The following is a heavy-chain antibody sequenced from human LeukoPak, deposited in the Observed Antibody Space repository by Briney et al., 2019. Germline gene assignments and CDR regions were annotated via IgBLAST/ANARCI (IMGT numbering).Heavy chain of an antibody. CDR1: GFTFSSYA. CDR2: ISYDGSNK. J-gene: IGHJ4*02. V-gene: IGHV3-30-3*01. CDR3: ARHMIVVVITSSPFDY. Sequence: GGSLRLSCAASGFTFSSYAMHWVRQAPGKGLEWVAVISYDGSNKYYADSVKGRFTISRDNSKNTLYLQMNSLRAEDTAVYYCARHMIVVVITSSPFDYWGQGTLVTVSS. D-gene: IGHD3-22*01.